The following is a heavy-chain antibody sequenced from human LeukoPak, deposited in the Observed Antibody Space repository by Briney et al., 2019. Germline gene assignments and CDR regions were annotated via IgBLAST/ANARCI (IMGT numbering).Heavy chain of an antibody. D-gene: IGHD3-10*01. Sequence: SVKVSCKASGGTFSSYAISWVRQAPGQGLEWMGGIIPIFGTANYAQKFQGRVTITADESTSTAYMELSSLRSEDTAVYYCARENKELLWFGDYDYWGQGALVTVSS. CDR3: ARENKELLWFGDYDY. J-gene: IGHJ4*02. CDR2: IIPIFGTA. CDR1: GGTFSSYA. V-gene: IGHV1-69*13.